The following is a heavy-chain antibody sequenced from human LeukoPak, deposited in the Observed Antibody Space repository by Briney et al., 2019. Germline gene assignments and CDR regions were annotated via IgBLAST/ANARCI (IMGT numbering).Heavy chain of an antibody. Sequence: SETLSLTCAVSGGSISSYYWSWIRQPPGKGLEWIGYIYYSGSTNYNPSLKSRVTLSVDTSKNQFSLKLSSVTAADTAVYYCAREKHPADWFDPWGQGTLVTVSS. CDR2: IYYSGST. CDR1: GGSISSYY. CDR3: AREKHPADWFDP. J-gene: IGHJ5*02. V-gene: IGHV4-59*01.